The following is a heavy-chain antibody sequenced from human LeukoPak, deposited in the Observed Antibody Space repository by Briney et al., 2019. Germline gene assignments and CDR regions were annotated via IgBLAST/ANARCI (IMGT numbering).Heavy chain of an antibody. V-gene: IGHV1-69*13. D-gene: IGHD4-23*01. CDR3: ASSGKGRSFTVVTSLGSDLSVY. CDR1: GGTISSYT. J-gene: IGHJ1*01. Sequence: ASVKVSCKASGGTISSYTISWVRQAPGQGLEWMGGIIPIFEHPNDAQKFQGRVTTTADESTRTAYMELSSLRSEDTAVYYCASSGKGRSFTVVTSLGSDLSVYWGQGTLVTVSS. CDR2: IIPIFEHP.